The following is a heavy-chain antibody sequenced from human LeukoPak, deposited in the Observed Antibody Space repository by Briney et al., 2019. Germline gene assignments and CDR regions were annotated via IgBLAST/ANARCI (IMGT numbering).Heavy chain of an antibody. CDR2: IIPIFGTA. CDR1: GGTFSSYA. V-gene: IGHV1-69*13. CDR3: ARDPGGQTYYDFWSGYYREIYFDY. D-gene: IGHD3-3*01. Sequence: ASVKVSCKASGGTFSSYAISWVRQAPGQGLEWMGGIIPIFGTANYAQKFQGRVTITADESTSTAYMELRSLRSDDTAVYYCARDPGGQTYYDFWSGYYREIYFDYWGQGTLVTVSS. J-gene: IGHJ4*02.